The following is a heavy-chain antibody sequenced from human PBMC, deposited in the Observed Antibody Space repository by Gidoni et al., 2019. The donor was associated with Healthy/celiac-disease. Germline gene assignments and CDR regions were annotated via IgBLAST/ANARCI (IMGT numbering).Heavy chain of an antibody. CDR3: AGPGKRIAAAGTPDAFDI. CDR1: GGTFSSYA. Sequence: QVQLVQSGAEVKKPGSSVKVSCKASGGTFSSYAISWVRQAPGQGLEWMGGIIPIFGTANYAQKFQGRVTITADESTSTAYMELSSLRSEDTAVYYCAGPGKRIAAAGTPDAFDIWGQGTMVTVSS. V-gene: IGHV1-69*01. D-gene: IGHD6-13*01. CDR2: IIPIFGTA. J-gene: IGHJ3*02.